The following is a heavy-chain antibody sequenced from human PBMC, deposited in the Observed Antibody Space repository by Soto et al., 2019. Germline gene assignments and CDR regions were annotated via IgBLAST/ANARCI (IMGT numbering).Heavy chain of an antibody. V-gene: IGHV3-30-3*01. CDR2: ISYDGSNK. Sequence: GGSLRLSCAASGFTFSSYAMHWVRQAPGKGLEWVAVISYDGSNKYYADSVKGRFTISRDNSKNTLYLQMNSLRAEDTAVYYCARDPNPGTMIVAARNECPDYWGQGTLVTVSS. CDR1: GFTFSSYA. CDR3: ARDPNPGTMIVAARNECPDY. D-gene: IGHD3-22*01. J-gene: IGHJ4*02.